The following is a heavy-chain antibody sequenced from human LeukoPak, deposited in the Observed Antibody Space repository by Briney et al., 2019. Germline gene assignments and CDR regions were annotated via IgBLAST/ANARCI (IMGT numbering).Heavy chain of an antibody. V-gene: IGHV4-39*01. J-gene: IGHJ4*02. D-gene: IGHD3-10*01. CDR1: GGSISSSIYF. CDR2: IYYSGST. CDR3: ARRKGSGTYYFDY. Sequence: PSETLSLTCTVSGGSISSSIYFWGWIRQPPGKGLEWIGSIYYSGSTCYNPSLKSRVSISVDTSKNQFSLRLSSVTAADTAVYYCARRKGSGTYYFDYWGQGTLVTVSS.